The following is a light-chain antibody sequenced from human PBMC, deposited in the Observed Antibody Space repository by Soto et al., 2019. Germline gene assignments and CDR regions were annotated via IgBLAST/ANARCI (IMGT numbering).Light chain of an antibody. Sequence: QSALTQPASVSGSPGQSITISCTGTSSDVGGFNYVSWYQQHPGKAPKLMIYDVSNRPSGVSNRFSGSKSGNTASLTISGLQAEDEADYYCSSYTSISLYVFGTRTKLTVL. J-gene: IGLJ1*01. CDR3: SSYTSISLYV. V-gene: IGLV2-14*01. CDR2: DVS. CDR1: SSDVGGFNY.